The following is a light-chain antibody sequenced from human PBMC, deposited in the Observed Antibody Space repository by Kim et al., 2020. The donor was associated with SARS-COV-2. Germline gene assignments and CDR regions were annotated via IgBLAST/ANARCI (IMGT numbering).Light chain of an antibody. CDR2: GAS. V-gene: IGKV3-20*01. CDR1: QTVSSTS. Sequence: SAGERPTLSRRARQTVSSTSLAWNRQGPGEAAGLYICGASRRATEFPDRFSGSGSGTDFTLPISQLEPEGCALYYFQQYGGSPIAVGRGTRLEIK. CDR3: QQYGGSPIA. J-gene: IGKJ5*01.